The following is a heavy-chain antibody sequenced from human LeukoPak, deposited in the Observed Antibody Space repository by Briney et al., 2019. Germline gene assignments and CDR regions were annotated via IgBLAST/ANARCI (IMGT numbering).Heavy chain of an antibody. D-gene: IGHD3-22*01. V-gene: IGHV5-51*01. J-gene: IGHJ4*02. CDR1: GYSFTSYW. CDR3: ARLQSVVVITPLDY. Sequence: GASLKISCKGSGYSFTSYWIGWVRQLPGKGLEWMGIIYPGDSDTRYSPSFQGQVTISADKSISTAYLQWSSLKASDTAMYYCARLQSVVVITPLDYWGQGTLVTVSS. CDR2: IYPGDSDT.